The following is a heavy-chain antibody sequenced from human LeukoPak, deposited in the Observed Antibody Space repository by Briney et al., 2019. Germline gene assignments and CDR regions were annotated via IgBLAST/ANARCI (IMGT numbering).Heavy chain of an antibody. CDR1: GYTFTGYY. V-gene: IGHV1-2*06. CDR3: ARARSGIAVAGHWFDP. Sequence: GASVKVSCKASGYTFTGYYMHWVRQAPGQGLEWMGRINPNSGGTNYAQKFQGRVTMTRDTSLSTAYMELSRLRSDDTAVYYCARARSGIAVAGHWFDPWGQGTLVTVSS. J-gene: IGHJ5*02. D-gene: IGHD6-19*01. CDR2: INPNSGGT.